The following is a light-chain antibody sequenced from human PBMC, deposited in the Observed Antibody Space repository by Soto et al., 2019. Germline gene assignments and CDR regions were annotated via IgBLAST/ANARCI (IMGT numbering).Light chain of an antibody. Sequence: QSVLTQPPSASGTPGQRVTISCSGSSSNIGTNYVIWYQHLPGTAPKVLIYNNNQRPSGVADRFSGSKSGTSASLAISGLRSEDEADYFCATWDGSLSGWVFGGGTKLTVL. J-gene: IGLJ3*02. CDR1: SSNIGTNY. V-gene: IGLV1-47*02. CDR2: NNN. CDR3: ATWDGSLSGWV.